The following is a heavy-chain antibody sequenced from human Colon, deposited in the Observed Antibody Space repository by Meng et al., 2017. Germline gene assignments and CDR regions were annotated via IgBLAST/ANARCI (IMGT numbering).Heavy chain of an antibody. V-gene: IGHV1-3*01. CDR3: ARGFWSGFADNHGIAV. CDR1: GYTFTKYA. CDR2: ITAGNGKT. D-gene: IGHD3-3*01. J-gene: IGHJ6*02. Sequence: ASVKVSCKTSGYTFTKYAVQWVRQAPGQGLEWMGWITAGNGKTKISQKFQGRVTITTDTSASTGYMELTNLRSEDTAVYYCARGFWSGFADNHGIAVWDHGNTVNGAS.